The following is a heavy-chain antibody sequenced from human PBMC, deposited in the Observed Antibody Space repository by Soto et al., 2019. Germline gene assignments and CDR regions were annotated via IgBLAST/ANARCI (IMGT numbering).Heavy chain of an antibody. V-gene: IGHV3-21*01. CDR1: GFTFSSYS. CDR3: ARDLDNLGGAFDI. J-gene: IGHJ3*02. D-gene: IGHD1-1*01. Sequence: GESLKISCAASGFTFSSYSMNWVRQAPGKGLEWVSSISSSSSYIYYADSVKGRFTISRDNAKNSLYLQMNSLRAEDTAVYYCARDLDNLGGAFDIWGQGTMVTVSS. CDR2: ISSSSSYI.